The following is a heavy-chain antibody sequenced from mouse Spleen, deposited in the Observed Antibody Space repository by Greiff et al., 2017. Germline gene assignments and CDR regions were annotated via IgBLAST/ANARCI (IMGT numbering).Heavy chain of an antibody. CDR2: ISYDGSN. CDR3: ARAPLYSYYFDY. V-gene: IGHV3-6*01. CDR1: GYSITSGYY. Sequence: ESGPGLVKPSQSLSLTCSVTGYSITSGYYWNWIRQFPGNKLEWMGYISYDGSNNYNPSLKNRISITRDTSKNQFFLKLNSVTTEDTATYYCARAPLYSYYFDYWGQGTTLTVSS. J-gene: IGHJ2*01. D-gene: IGHD2-1*01.